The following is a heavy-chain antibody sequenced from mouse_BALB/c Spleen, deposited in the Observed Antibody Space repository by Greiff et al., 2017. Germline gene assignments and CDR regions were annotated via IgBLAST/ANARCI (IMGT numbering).Heavy chain of an antibody. CDR3: ARRGKGNYDY. CDR2: IAPGSGST. V-gene: IGHV1S41*01. J-gene: IGHJ2*01. D-gene: IGHD2-1*01. Sequence: DLVKPGASVKLSCKASGYTFTSYWINWIKQRPGQGLEWIGRIAPGSGSTNYNEMFKGKATLTVDTSSSTAYIQLSSLSSEDSAVYYCARRGKGNYDYWGQGTTLTVSA. CDR1: GYTFTSYW.